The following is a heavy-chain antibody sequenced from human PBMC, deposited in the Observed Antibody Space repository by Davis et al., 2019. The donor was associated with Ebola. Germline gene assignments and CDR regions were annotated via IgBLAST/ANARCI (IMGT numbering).Heavy chain of an antibody. D-gene: IGHD1-26*01. Sequence: SVKVSCKASGYTFTSYGISWVRQAPGQGLEWMGRIIPILGIANYAQKFQGRVTITADKSTSTAYMELSSLRSDDTAVYYCARDPLVGAADYWGQGTLVTVSS. CDR2: IIPILGIA. CDR3: ARDPLVGAADY. CDR1: GYTFTSYG. J-gene: IGHJ4*02. V-gene: IGHV1-69*04.